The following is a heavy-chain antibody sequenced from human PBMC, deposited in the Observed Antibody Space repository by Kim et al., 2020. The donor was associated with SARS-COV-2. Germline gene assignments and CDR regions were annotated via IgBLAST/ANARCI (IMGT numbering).Heavy chain of an antibody. J-gene: IGHJ4*02. CDR3: ARDYDILTGYYPGYFDY. CDR1: GFTFSSYG. V-gene: IGHV3-33*05. Sequence: GGSPRLSCAASGFTFSSYGMHWVRQAPGKGLEWVAVISYDGSNKYYADSVKGRFTISRDNSKNTLYLQMNSLRAEDTAVYYCARDYDILTGYYPGYFDYWGQGTLVTVSS. CDR2: ISYDGSNK. D-gene: IGHD3-9*01.